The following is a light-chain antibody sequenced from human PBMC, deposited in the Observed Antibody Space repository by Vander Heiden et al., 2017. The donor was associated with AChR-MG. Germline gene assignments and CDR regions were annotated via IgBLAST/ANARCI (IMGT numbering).Light chain of an antibody. V-gene: IGKV1-9*01. CDR3: QQLNSFPLT. Sequence: DIQLTQSPSFMSASIGDRVTITCRASQAINIYLAWFQQSPGKAPKLLIHSASSLQSGVPSRFSGSGSGTEFTLTISSLQPEDFATYYCQQLNSFPLTFGCGTTV. CDR1: QAINIY. CDR2: SAS. J-gene: IGKJ4*01.